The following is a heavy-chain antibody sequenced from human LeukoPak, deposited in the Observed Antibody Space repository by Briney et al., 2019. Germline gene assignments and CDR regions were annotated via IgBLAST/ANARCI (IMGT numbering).Heavy chain of an antibody. CDR3: PRLSRECSSWSPSNFDY. J-gene: IGHJ4*02. D-gene: IGHD6-13*01. CDR2: IYPGDSDT. Sequence: GESLKISCNGSGYSFTSYWIGWVRQMPGKGLEWMGIIYPGDSDTRYSPSFQGQVTISADKPISIPYLQWSSLKASDTAMYCCPRLSRECSSWSPSNFDYWGQGTLVTVSS. CDR1: GYSFTSYW. V-gene: IGHV5-51*01.